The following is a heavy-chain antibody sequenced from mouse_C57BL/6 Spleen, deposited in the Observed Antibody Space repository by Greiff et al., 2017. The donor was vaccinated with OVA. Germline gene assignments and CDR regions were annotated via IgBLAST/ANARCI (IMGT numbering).Heavy chain of an antibody. CDR3: ARSNSSFYYGSSYGYFDV. Sequence: EVKLMESGGGLVQPGGSLSLSCAASGFTFTDYYMSWVRQPPGKALEWLGFIRNKANGYTTEYSASVKGRFTISRDNSQSILYLQMNALRAEDSATYYCARSNSSFYYGSSYGYFDVWGTGTTVTVSS. D-gene: IGHD1-1*01. CDR2: IRNKANGYTT. V-gene: IGHV7-3*01. CDR1: GFTFTDYY. J-gene: IGHJ1*03.